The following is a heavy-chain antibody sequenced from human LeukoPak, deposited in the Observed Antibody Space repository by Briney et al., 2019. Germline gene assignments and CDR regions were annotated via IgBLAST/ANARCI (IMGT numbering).Heavy chain of an antibody. J-gene: IGHJ4*02. D-gene: IGHD3-22*01. Sequence: GGSLRLSCTASGFTFGDYAMGWVRQAPGKGLEWVGFIRSKAYGGTTEYAASVKGRFTISRDDSKSIAYLQMNSLKTEDTAVYYCTRDRPQDYYDSSGYYYPPLFDYWGQGTLVTVSS. CDR1: GFTFGDYA. CDR3: TRDRPQDYYDSSGYYYPPLFDY. V-gene: IGHV3-49*04. CDR2: IRSKAYGGTT.